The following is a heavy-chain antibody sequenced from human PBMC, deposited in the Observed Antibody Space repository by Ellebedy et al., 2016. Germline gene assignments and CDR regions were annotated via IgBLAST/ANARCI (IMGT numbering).Heavy chain of an antibody. V-gene: IGHV4-39*01. D-gene: IGHD3/OR15-3a*01. J-gene: IGHJ6*02. CDR3: ARGSWTYGMDV. Sequence: SETLSLTCTVSGGSISSSSYYWGWIRLPPGMGLEWIGSIYYSGSTYYNPSLKSRVTISVDTSKNQFSLKLSSVTAADTAVYYCARGSWTYGMDVWGQGTTVTVSS. CDR2: IYYSGST. CDR1: GGSISSSSYY.